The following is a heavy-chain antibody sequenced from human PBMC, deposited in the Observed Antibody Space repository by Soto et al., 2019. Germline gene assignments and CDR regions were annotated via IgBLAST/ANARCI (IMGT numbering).Heavy chain of an antibody. Sequence: SETLSLTCTVSGGSVSSGSYYWSWIRQPPGKGLEWIGYIYYSGSTNYNPSLKSRVTISVDTSKNQFSLKLSSVTAADTAVYYCARDCVVDATEYYSGMDVWGQGTTVTVSS. CDR1: GGSVSSGSYY. CDR3: ARDCVVDATEYYSGMDV. J-gene: IGHJ6*02. CDR2: IYYSGST. V-gene: IGHV4-61*01. D-gene: IGHD2-15*01.